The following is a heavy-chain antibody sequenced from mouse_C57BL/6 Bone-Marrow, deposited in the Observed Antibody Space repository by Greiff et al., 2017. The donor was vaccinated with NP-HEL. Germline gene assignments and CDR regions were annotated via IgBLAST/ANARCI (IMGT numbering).Heavy chain of an antibody. CDR3: ARNRVYGSSPYYAMDY. V-gene: IGHV2-2*01. Sequence: VQLQESGPGLVQPSQSLSITCTVSGFSLTSYGVHWVRQSPGKGLEWLGVIWSGGSTDYNAAFISRLSISKDNSKSQVFFKMNSLQADDTAIYYCARNRVYGSSPYYAMDYWGQGTSVTVSS. J-gene: IGHJ4*01. CDR2: IWSGGST. D-gene: IGHD1-1*01. CDR1: GFSLTSYG.